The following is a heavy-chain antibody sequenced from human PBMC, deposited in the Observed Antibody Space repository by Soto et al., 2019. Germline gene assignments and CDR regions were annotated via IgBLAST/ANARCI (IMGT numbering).Heavy chain of an antibody. CDR2: IYYSGST. CDR3: ARVDSSGYQPFDY. V-gene: IGHV4-30-4*01. D-gene: IGHD3-22*01. CDR1: GGSISSGDYY. J-gene: IGHJ4*02. Sequence: QVQLQESGPGLVKPTQTLSLTCTVSGGSISSGDYYWSWIRQPPGKGLEWIGYIYYSGSTYYNPSLKSRVTISVDTSKNQFSLKLSSVTAADTAVYYCARVDSSGYQPFDYWGQGTLVTVSS.